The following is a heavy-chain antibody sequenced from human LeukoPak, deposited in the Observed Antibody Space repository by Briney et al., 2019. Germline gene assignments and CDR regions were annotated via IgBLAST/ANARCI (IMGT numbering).Heavy chain of an antibody. CDR3: ATPRGIAAAGTQNWYFDL. Sequence: ASVKVSCKASGYTFTSYDINWVRQATGQGLEWMGWMNPNSGNTGYAQKFQGRVTMTRNTSISTAYMELSSLRSEDTAVYYCATPRGIAAAGTQNWYFDLWGRGTLVTVSS. D-gene: IGHD6-13*01. V-gene: IGHV1-8*01. CDR1: GYTFTSYD. J-gene: IGHJ2*01. CDR2: MNPNSGNT.